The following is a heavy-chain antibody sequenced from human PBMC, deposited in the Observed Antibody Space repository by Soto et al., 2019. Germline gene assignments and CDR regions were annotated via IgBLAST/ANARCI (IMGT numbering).Heavy chain of an antibody. V-gene: IGHV6-1*01. CDR1: GDSVSSNSAA. Sequence: QVQLQQSGPGLVKPSQTLSLTCAISGDSVSSNSAAWNWIRQSPSRGLEWLGRTYYRSKWYNDYVVSVKSRITIDPATSKNQFSRQLNSVTPEDTAVSYCARGGAGPDRYFDYWGQGTLVTVSS. J-gene: IGHJ4*02. CDR3: ARGGAGPDRYFDY. D-gene: IGHD2-15*01. CDR2: TYYRSKWYN.